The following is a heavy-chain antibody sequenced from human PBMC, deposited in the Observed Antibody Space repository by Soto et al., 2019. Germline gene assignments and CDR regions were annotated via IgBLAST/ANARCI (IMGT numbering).Heavy chain of an antibody. V-gene: IGHV1-69*01. Sequence: QVQLVQSGAEVKKPGSSVKVSCKASGGTFSSYAISWVRQAPGQGLEWMGGIIPIFGTANYAQKFQGRDTITADESTSTAYMELSSLRSEDMAVYYGERGRLAVDMGSYGMDLWGQGTTVTVSS. CDR1: GGTFSSYA. D-gene: IGHD5-12*01. J-gene: IGHJ6*02. CDR3: ERGRLAVDMGSYGMDL. CDR2: IIPIFGTA.